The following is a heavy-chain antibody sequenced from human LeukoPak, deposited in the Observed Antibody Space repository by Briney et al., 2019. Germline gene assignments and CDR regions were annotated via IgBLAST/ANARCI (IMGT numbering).Heavy chain of an antibody. Sequence: QPGGSLRLSCAASGFTFSSYGMSWVRQAPGKGLEWVSAISGSGGSTYYADSVKGRFTISRDNSKNTLYLQMNSLRGEDTAVYYCAKVGEGSKVRGVIYYFDYWGQGTLVTVSS. D-gene: IGHD3-10*01. J-gene: IGHJ4*02. V-gene: IGHV3-23*01. CDR3: AKVGEGSKVRGVIYYFDY. CDR2: ISGSGGST. CDR1: GFTFSSYG.